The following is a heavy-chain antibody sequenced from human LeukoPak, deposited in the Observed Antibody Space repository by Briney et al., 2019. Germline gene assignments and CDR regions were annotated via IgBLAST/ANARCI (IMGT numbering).Heavy chain of an antibody. Sequence: SETLSLTCTVSGGSIGNYHWNWVRKSPGKGLDWIGYVHYSGRTKYNPSLRSRVSTSLDASQNQVSLKLSSVTTADTAVYYCARGAVDTMADGETNWFYFMNAWGERTSVTVYS. CDR1: GGSIGNYH. J-gene: IGHJ6*03. CDR2: VHYSGRT. D-gene: IGHD2-8*01. V-gene: IGHV4-59*01. CDR3: ARGAVDTMADGETNWFYFMNA.